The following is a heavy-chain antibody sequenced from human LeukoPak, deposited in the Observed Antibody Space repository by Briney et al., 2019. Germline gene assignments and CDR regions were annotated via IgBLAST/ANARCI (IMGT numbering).Heavy chain of an antibody. CDR3: ASKLTTGC. D-gene: IGHD4-17*01. V-gene: IGHV3-66*01. J-gene: IGHJ4*02. CDR1: GFTVSSNY. CDR2: IYSGGTT. Sequence: GGSLRLSCLVSGFTVSSNYMSWVRQTPGKGLEWVSVIYSGGTTKYADSVKGRFAIYRDTSKNTLYLQMNSLRVEDTAVYYCASKLTTGCWGQGTLVTVSS.